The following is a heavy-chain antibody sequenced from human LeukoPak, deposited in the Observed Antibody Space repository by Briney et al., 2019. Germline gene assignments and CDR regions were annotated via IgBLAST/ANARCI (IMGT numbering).Heavy chain of an antibody. Sequence: PSETLSLTCTVSGGSISSYYWSWIRQPPGEGLEWIGYIYYSGSTNYNPPLKSRVTISVDTSKNQFSLKLSSVTAAHTAVYYCARTYCSGGSCYFVYFDYWGQGTLVTVSS. V-gene: IGHV4-59*08. CDR3: ARTYCSGGSCYFVYFDY. CDR1: GGSISSYY. D-gene: IGHD2-15*01. CDR2: IYYSGST. J-gene: IGHJ4*02.